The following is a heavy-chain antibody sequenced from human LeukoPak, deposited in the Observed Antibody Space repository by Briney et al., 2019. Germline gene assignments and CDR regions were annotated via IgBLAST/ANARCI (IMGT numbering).Heavy chain of an antibody. CDR1: GFTFSSYG. CDR2: ISYDGSNK. CDR3: AKADVVVVPAPFDY. J-gene: IGHJ4*02. Sequence: GGSLRLSCAASGFTFSSYGMHWVRQAPGKGLEWVAVISYDGSNKYYADSVKGRFTISRDNSKNTLYLQMNSLRAEDTAVYYCAKADVVVVPAPFDYWGQGTLVTVSS. D-gene: IGHD2-2*01. V-gene: IGHV3-30*18.